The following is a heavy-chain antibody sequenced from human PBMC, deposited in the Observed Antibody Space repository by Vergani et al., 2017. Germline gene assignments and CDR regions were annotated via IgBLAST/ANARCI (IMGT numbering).Heavy chain of an antibody. CDR3: AKRVYSGSYLGGFDY. CDR1: GFTFSSYA. V-gene: IGHV3-23*01. J-gene: IGHJ4*02. Sequence: EVQLLESGGGLVQPGGSLRLSCAASGFTFSSYAMSWVRQAAGKGLEWVSAISGSGGSTYYADSVKGRFTIARDNSKNTLYLQMNSLRAEDTAVYYCAKRVYSGSYLGGFDYWGQGTLVTVSS. D-gene: IGHD1-26*01. CDR2: ISGSGGST.